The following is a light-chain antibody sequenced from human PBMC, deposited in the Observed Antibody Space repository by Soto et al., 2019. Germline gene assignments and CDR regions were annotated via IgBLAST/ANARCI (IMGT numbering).Light chain of an antibody. CDR1: SSDVGSYNL. V-gene: IGLV2-23*03. J-gene: IGLJ1*01. Sequence: QSALTQPASVSGSPGQSITISCTGTSSDVGSYNLVSWYQQHPGKAPKLMIYEGSKRPSGVANRFSGSKSGNTASLTISVLQAEDEDDYDCCSYAGSSTFAYVFGSGTKVTVL. CDR2: EGS. CDR3: CSYAGSSTFAYV.